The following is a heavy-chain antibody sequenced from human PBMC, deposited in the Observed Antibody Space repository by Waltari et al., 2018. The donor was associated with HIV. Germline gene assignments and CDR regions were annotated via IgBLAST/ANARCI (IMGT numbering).Heavy chain of an antibody. CDR3: ARVSGYSYGLQGDYYYYGMDV. V-gene: IGHV3-64*01. CDR1: GFTFSSYA. J-gene: IGHJ6*02. Sequence: GSLRLSCAASGFTFSSYAMHWVRQAPGKGLEYVSAISSNGGSTYYANSVKGRFTISRDNSKNTLYLQMGSLRAEDMAVYYCARVSGYSYGLQGDYYYYGMDVWGQGTTVTVSS. CDR2: ISSNGGST. D-gene: IGHD5-18*01.